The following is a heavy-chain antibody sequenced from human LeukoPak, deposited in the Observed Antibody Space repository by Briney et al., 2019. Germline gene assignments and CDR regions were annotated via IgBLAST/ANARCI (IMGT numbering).Heavy chain of an antibody. CDR2: INQSGST. J-gene: IGHJ4*02. D-gene: IGHD4-17*01. CDR3: ARAQLPYGDLDY. Sequence: PSETLSLTCAVYGVSFSGYYWSWIRQPPGKGLEWIGEINQSGSTNYNPSRKSRVTISVDTSKNQFSLKLSSVTAADTAVYYCARAQLPYGDLDYWGQGTLVTVSS. V-gene: IGHV4-34*01. CDR1: GVSFSGYY.